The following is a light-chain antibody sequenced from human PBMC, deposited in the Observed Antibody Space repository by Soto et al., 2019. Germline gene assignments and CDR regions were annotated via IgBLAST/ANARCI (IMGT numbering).Light chain of an antibody. CDR2: GAS. CDR3: QKYNNWPLT. CDR1: QSVSSN. Sequence: EIVMTQSPATLSVSPGERATLSCRASQSVSSNLAWYQQKPGQAPRLLIYGASTRATGIPARCSGSGSGTEFTLTISSLQSEDFAVYYGQKYNNWPLTFGGGNKVESK. J-gene: IGKJ4*01. V-gene: IGKV3D-15*01.